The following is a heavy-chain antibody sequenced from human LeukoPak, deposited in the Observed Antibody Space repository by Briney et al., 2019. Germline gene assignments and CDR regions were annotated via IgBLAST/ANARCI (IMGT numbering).Heavy chain of an antibody. J-gene: IGHJ6*03. V-gene: IGHV1-69*05. CDR1: GGTFSSYA. D-gene: IGHD6-6*01. CDR3: ARVFGGSSSSSGSYYYYYMDV. Sequence: GASVKVSCKASGGTFSSYAISWVRQAPGQGLEWMGGIIPIFGTANYAQKFQGRVTITTDESTSTAYMELSSLRSEDTAVYYCARVFGGSSSSSGSYYYYYMDVWGKGTTVTVSS. CDR2: IIPIFGTA.